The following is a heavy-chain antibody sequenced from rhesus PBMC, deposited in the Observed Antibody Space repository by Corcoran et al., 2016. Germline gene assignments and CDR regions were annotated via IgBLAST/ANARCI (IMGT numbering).Heavy chain of an antibody. CDR2: INRGGDST. V-gene: IGHV3S5*01. Sequence: EVQLVETGGGLVQPGGSMKLSCAASGFTFSNYGMSWVRQAPGKGLEGVLAINRGGDSTDYADSVKGRFSISRDNSKNTLSLQMNSLRAEDTAVYYCAKTPWRGFCTGSGCYFYWYFDLWGPGTPITISS. J-gene: IGHJ2*01. CDR3: AKTPWRGFCTGSGCYFYWYFDL. CDR1: GFTFSNYG. D-gene: IGHD2-21*01.